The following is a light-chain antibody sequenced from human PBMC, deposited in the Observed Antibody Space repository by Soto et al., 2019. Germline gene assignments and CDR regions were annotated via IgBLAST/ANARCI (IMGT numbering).Light chain of an antibody. Sequence: EIVSTQSPGTLSLSPGERATLSCRASQSVSNNYLAWYQRKPGQAPRLLIYGASSRATGIPHRFSGSGSGTDFTLTISRLEPEDFAVYYCQQYDNSPWTFGQGTKVAI. CDR2: GAS. CDR3: QQYDNSPWT. J-gene: IGKJ1*01. CDR1: QSVSNNY. V-gene: IGKV3-20*01.